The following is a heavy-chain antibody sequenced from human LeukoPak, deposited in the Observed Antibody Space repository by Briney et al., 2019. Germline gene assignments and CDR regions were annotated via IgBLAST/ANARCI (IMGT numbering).Heavy chain of an antibody. Sequence: GRSLRLSCAASGFTFSSYAMHWVRQAPGKGLEWVAVISYDGSNKYHADSVKGRFTISRDNSKNTLYLQMNSLRAEDTAVYYCARDQERSGALDYWGQGTLVTVSS. CDR3: ARDQERSGALDY. CDR2: ISYDGSNK. J-gene: IGHJ4*02. CDR1: GFTFSSYA. V-gene: IGHV3-30-3*01. D-gene: IGHD1-26*01.